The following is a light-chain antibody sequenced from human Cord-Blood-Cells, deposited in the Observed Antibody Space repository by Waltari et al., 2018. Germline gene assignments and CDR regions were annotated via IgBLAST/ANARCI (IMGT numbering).Light chain of an antibody. J-gene: IGLJ2*01. Sequence: QSALTQPASVSGSPGQSITISCTGTSSDVGGSNYVSWYQQHPGKAPKLRIYDVSSRPSGVSNRFSGSKSGNTASLTISGLQAEDEADYYCSSYTSSSTLVVFGGGTKLTVL. V-gene: IGLV2-14*01. CDR3: SSYTSSSTLVV. CDR2: DVS. CDR1: SSDVGGSNY.